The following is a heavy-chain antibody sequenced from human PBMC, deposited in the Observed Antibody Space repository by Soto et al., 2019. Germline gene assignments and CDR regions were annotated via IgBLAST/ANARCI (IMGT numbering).Heavy chain of an antibody. CDR2: ISYDGSNK. D-gene: IGHD6-19*01. Sequence: GGSLRLSCAASGFTFSSYGMHWVRQAPGKGLEWVAVISYDGSNKYYADSVKGRFTISRDNSKNTLYLQMNSLRAEDTAVYYCAKDISAAGTRGYFQHWGQGTLVTVSS. CDR1: GFTFSSYG. J-gene: IGHJ1*01. V-gene: IGHV3-30*18. CDR3: AKDISAAGTRGYFQH.